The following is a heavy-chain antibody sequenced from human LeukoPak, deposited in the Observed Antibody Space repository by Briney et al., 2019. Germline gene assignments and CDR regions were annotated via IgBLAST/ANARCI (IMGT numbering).Heavy chain of an antibody. J-gene: IGHJ4*02. V-gene: IGHV3-23*01. D-gene: IGHD3-10*01. CDR3: AKGGSGSYYNDLDY. Sequence: GGSRRLSCAGSGFTFSSYAMSWFRQAPGKGLEWVSAISGSGGSTYYADSVKGRFTISRDNSKNTLYLQMNSLRAEDTAVYYCAKGGSGSYYNDLDYWGQGTLVTVSS. CDR2: ISGSGGST. CDR1: GFTFSSYA.